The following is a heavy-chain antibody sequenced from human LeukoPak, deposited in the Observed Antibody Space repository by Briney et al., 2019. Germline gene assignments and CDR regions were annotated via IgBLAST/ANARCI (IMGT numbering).Heavy chain of an antibody. D-gene: IGHD2-2*01. V-gene: IGHV4-61*01. CDR2: IYYSGST. Sequence: SETLTLTCTVSGGPVSSGSYYWSWIRQPPGKGLEWIGYIYYSGSTNYNSSLKSRVTISVDTSKNQFSLKLSSVTAADTAVYYCARGGAVPAANTGYGMDVWGQGTTVTVSS. J-gene: IGHJ6*02. CDR3: ARGGAVPAANTGYGMDV. CDR1: GGPVSSGSYY.